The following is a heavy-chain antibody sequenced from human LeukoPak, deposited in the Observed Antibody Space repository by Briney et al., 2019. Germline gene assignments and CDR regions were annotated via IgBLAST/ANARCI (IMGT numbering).Heavy chain of an antibody. CDR3: ARLDDAFDV. J-gene: IGHJ3*01. D-gene: IGHD3-9*01. CDR2: VSSSSSTI. Sequence: GGSLSLSCAASGFTLSTYRMNWVRKAPGKVLRWVSSVSSSSSTISYADSVKGRFTVSRDNAKNTLYLQMNSLRAEDTAVYYCARLDDAFDVWGQGTMVTVSS. V-gene: IGHV3-48*01. CDR1: GFTLSTYR.